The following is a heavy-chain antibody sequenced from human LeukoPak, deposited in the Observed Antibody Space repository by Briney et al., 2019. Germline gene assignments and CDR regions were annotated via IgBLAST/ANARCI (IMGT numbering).Heavy chain of an antibody. CDR2: IYYSGST. D-gene: IGHD2-15*01. Sequence: SETLSLTCTVSGGSISSYYWSWIRQPPGKGLEWIGYIYYSGSTNYNPSLKSQVTISVDTSKNQFSLKLSSVTAADTAVYYCVRGLVVVAATPVWFDPWGQGTLVTVSS. CDR1: GGSISSYY. CDR3: VRGLVVVAATPVWFDP. V-gene: IGHV4-59*01. J-gene: IGHJ5*02.